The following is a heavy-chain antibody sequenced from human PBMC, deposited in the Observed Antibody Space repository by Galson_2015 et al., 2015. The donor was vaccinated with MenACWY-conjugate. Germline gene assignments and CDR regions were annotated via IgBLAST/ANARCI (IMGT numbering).Heavy chain of an antibody. Sequence: LSLTFTVSGGSIRSGGYYWSWIRHHPGKGLEWIGFIYYSGSTYHNPSLKSRLTMSVGTSRNQFSMDLRSVTAADTAVYYCARKSGSGSYYEASFDYWGQGTLVTVSS. CDR1: GGSIRSGGYY. J-gene: IGHJ4*02. CDR2: IYYSGST. CDR3: ARKSGSGSYYEASFDY. V-gene: IGHV4-31*03. D-gene: IGHD3-10*01.